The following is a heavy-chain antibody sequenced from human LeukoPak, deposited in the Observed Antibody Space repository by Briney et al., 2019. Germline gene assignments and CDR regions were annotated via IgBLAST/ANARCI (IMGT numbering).Heavy chain of an antibody. CDR2: ISSSSTI. D-gene: IGHD3-16*01. CDR1: GFTFSSYS. Sequence: GGSLRLSCAASGFTFSSYSMNWVRQAPGKGLEWVSYISSSSTIYYADSVKGRFTISRDNAKNSLYLQMNSLRAEDTAVYYCARITGNLDYWGQGTLVTVSS. J-gene: IGHJ4*02. CDR3: ARITGNLDY. V-gene: IGHV3-48*01.